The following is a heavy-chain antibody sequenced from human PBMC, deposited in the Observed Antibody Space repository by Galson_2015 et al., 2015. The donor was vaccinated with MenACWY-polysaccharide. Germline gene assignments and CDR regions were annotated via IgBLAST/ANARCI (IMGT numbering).Heavy chain of an antibody. Sequence: SLRLSCAASGFTFSNYWMSWVRQAPGKGLEWVANIKQDGSEKYYVDSVKGRFTISRDNARNSLYLRMNSLRAEDTALYYCARERGKPXWELPXWGQGTLVTVSS. D-gene: IGHD1-26*01. CDR2: IKQDGSEK. V-gene: IGHV3-7*01. CDR1: GFTFSNYW. J-gene: IGHJ1*01. CDR3: ARERGKPXWELPX.